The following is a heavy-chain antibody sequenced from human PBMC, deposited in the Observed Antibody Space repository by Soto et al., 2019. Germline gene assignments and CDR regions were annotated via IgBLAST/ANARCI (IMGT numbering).Heavy chain of an antibody. D-gene: IGHD3-22*01. Sequence: GGSLRLSCAASGFTVSSNYMSWVRQAPGKGLEWVSVIYSGGSTYYADSVKGRFTISRDNSKNTLYLQMNSLRAEDTAVYYCARLNPLDYYDSSGPIDYWGQGTLVTVSS. CDR2: IYSGGST. J-gene: IGHJ4*02. CDR1: GFTVSSNY. V-gene: IGHV3-53*01. CDR3: ARLNPLDYYDSSGPIDY.